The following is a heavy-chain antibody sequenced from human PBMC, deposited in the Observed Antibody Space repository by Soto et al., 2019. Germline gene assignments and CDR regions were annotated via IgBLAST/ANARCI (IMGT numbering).Heavy chain of an antibody. CDR3: PSDEVADHGLDNFGY. Sequence: DVELVESGGGLGKPGESLRLSCADSGLTFRNVWMSCVRQAPGRGLDWVGRIRSKSDGGSTGDAAHENGSFIVSSDDYKDRLYLEMNSLKTDDTAAYYCPSDEVADHGLDNFGYCGQGILVTVS. CDR2: IRSKSDGGST. V-gene: IGHV3-15*07. D-gene: IGHD6-19*01. CDR1: GLTFRNVW. J-gene: IGHJ4*02.